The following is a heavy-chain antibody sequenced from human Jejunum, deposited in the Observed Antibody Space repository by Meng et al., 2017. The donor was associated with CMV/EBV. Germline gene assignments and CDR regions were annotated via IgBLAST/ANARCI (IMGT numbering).Heavy chain of an antibody. D-gene: IGHD1-26*01. Sequence: SEFTFSSYWMNWVRQVPGKGLEWVANIKQDGSERYYVDSVKGRFTISRDNAKNSLYLQMNSLRVEDTALYYCVKDINSGFYFTYWGQGTLVTVSS. J-gene: IGHJ4*02. CDR2: IKQDGSER. V-gene: IGHV3-7*01. CDR1: EFTFSSYW. CDR3: VKDINSGFYFTY.